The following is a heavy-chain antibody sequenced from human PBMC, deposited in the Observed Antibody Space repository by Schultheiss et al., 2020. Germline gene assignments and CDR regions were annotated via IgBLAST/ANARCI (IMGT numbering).Heavy chain of an antibody. CDR3: ARQSYYDFWSGYSYWFDP. CDR1: GGSISSGDCY. V-gene: IGHV4-39*01. CDR2: IYYSGST. D-gene: IGHD3-3*01. J-gene: IGHJ5*02. Sequence: SQTLSLTCAVYGGSISSGDCYWGWIRQPPGKGLEWIGDIYYSGSTSYNPSLKSRVTISVDTSKNQFSLRLSSVTAADTAVYYCARQSYYDFWSGYSYWFDPWGQGTLVTVSS.